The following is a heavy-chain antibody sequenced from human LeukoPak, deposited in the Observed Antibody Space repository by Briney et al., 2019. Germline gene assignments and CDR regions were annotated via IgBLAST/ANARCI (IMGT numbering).Heavy chain of an antibody. CDR1: GGSISSYY. Sequence: PSETLSLTCTVSGGSISSYYWSWIRQPPGKGLEWIGYIYYSGSTNYNPSLKSRVTISVDTSKNQFSLKLSSVTAADTAVYYCSRVHKAFDGARDAFDIWGQGTMVTVSS. D-gene: IGHD3-10*01. CDR2: IYYSGST. V-gene: IGHV4-59*08. CDR3: SRVHKAFDGARDAFDI. J-gene: IGHJ3*02.